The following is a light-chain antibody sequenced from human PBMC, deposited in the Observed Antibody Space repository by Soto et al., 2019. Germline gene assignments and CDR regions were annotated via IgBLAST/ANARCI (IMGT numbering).Light chain of an antibody. CDR2: GAS. CDR3: QQYGSSPWT. Sequence: EIVLTQSPGTLSLSPGERAALSCRASQTVSSNYLAWYQQKPGQAPRLLIYGASSRATGIPDRFSGSGSGTDFTLNISRLDPEDFAVYYCQQYGSSPWTFRQGTKVEIK. V-gene: IGKV3-20*01. CDR1: QTVSSNY. J-gene: IGKJ1*01.